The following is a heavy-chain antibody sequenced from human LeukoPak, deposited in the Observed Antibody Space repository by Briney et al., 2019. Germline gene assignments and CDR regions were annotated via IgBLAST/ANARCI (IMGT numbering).Heavy chain of an antibody. J-gene: IGHJ6*02. CDR3: AKDFLFDWPHYGMDV. V-gene: IGHV3-30*18. D-gene: IGHD3-9*01. CDR1: GFTFSSYG. Sequence: GGSLRLSCAASGFTFSSYGMHWVRQAPGKGLEWVAVISYDGSNKYYADSVKGRFTISRDNSKNTLYLQMNSLRAEDTAVYCCAKDFLFDWPHYGMDVWGQGTTVTVSS. CDR2: ISYDGSNK.